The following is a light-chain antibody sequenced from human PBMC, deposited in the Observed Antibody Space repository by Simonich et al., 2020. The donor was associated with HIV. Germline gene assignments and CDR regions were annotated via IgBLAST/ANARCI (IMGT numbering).Light chain of an antibody. CDR3: VLYIGSGIWV. V-gene: IGLV8-61*01. J-gene: IGLJ3*02. CDR2: NTN. Sequence: QTVVTQEPSFSVSPGGTVTLTCGLSSGSVSTRYYPSWYQPTPGQAPRTLMSNTNIRSSGVPDRFSGSILGNKAALTITGAQADDESDYYCVLYIGSGIWVFGGGTKLTVL. CDR1: SGSVSTRYY.